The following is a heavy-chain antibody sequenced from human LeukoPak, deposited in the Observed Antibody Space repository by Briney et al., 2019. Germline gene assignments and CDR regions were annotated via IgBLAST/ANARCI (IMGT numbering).Heavy chain of an antibody. CDR2: IYSSGST. V-gene: IGHV4-4*07. J-gene: IGHJ4*02. D-gene: IGHD3-9*01. CDR1: GGSISSYY. Sequence: PSQTLSLTCTVSGGSISSYYWSWIRQPAGKGLEWIGRIYSSGSTNYSHSLKTRVTMSVDTSKKQFSLKLTSVTAADTAVYYCARGYNILTGYYYFDFWGQGTLVTVSS. CDR3: ARGYNILTGYYYFDF.